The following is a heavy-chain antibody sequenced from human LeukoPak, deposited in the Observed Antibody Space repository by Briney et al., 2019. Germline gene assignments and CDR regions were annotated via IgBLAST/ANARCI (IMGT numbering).Heavy chain of an antibody. Sequence: GGSLRLSCAASGFTFSSYAMHWVRQAPGKGLEYVSAISSNGDSTYYANSVKGRFTISRDNSENTLYLQMGSLRTEDIVVYYCTSSPPTGTTWYFDLWGRGTLVTVSS. D-gene: IGHD1-7*01. CDR1: GFTFSSYA. CDR3: TSSPPTGTTWYFDL. V-gene: IGHV3-64*01. CDR2: ISSNGDST. J-gene: IGHJ2*01.